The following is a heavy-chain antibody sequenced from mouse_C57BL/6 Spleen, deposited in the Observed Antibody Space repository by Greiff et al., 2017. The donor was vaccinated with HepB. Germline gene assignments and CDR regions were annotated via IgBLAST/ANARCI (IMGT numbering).Heavy chain of an antibody. J-gene: IGHJ4*01. V-gene: IGHV1-85*01. CDR3: ARQGGDYYGSSLYAMDY. D-gene: IGHD1-1*01. CDR1: GYTFTSYD. CDR2: IYPRDGST. Sequence: VKVVESGPELVKPGASVKLSCKASGYTFTSYDINWVKQRPGQGLEWIGWIYPRDGSTKYNEKFKGKATLTVDTSSSTAYMELHSLTSEDSAVYFYARQGGDYYGSSLYAMDYWGQGTSVTVSS.